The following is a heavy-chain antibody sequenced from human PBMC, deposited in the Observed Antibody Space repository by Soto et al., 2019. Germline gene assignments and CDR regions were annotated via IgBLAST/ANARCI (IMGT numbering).Heavy chain of an antibody. V-gene: IGHV1-2*04. CDR3: ARGAQLWFYYYYGMDV. Sequence: ASVKVSCKASGYTFTGYYMHWVRQAPGQGLEWMGWINPNSGGTNYAQKFQGWVTITRDTSASTAYMELSSLRSEDTAVYYCARGAQLWFYYYYGMDVWGQGTTVTVSS. D-gene: IGHD5-18*01. CDR2: INPNSGGT. CDR1: GYTFTGYY. J-gene: IGHJ6*02.